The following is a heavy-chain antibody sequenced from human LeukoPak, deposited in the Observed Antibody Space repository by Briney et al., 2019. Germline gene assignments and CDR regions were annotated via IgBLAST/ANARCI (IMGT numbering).Heavy chain of an antibody. Sequence: SETLSLTCTVSGGSISSYYWSWIRQPPGKGLEWIGYIYYSGNTNYNPSLKSRVTISVDMSKNQFSLKLSSVTAADTAVYYCARDGLVRGFDPWGQGTLVTVSS. J-gene: IGHJ5*02. CDR3: ARDGLVRGFDP. CDR2: IYYSGNT. V-gene: IGHV4-59*01. D-gene: IGHD6-19*01. CDR1: GGSISSYY.